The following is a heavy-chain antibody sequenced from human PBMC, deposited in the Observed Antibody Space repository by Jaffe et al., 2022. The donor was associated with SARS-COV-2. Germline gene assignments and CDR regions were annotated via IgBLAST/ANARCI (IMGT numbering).Heavy chain of an antibody. V-gene: IGHV4-34*01. D-gene: IGHD3-16*01. Sequence: QVQLQQWGAGLLKPSETLSLTCAVYSGSLSGYSWSWIRQTPDKGLVYIGEIDHSGGTNYNPSLKSRVTMSLDTSNNQLSLKLSSVTAADTAVYYCGRQEKRLLWGAFDMWAPGTMVTVSS. CDR1: SGSLSGYS. CDR2: IDHSGGT. J-gene: IGHJ3*02. CDR3: GRQEKRLLWGAFDM.